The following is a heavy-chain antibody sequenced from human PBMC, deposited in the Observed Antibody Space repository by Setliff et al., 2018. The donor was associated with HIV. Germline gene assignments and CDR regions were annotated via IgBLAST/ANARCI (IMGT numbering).Heavy chain of an antibody. CDR1: GDSISRSSYY. CDR2: IYYSGST. J-gene: IGHJ4*02. CDR3: SRDVAPPVAGDLWSGDAY. V-gene: IGHV4-39*07. Sequence: SETLSLTCTVSGDSISRSSYYWGWIRQPPGKGLEWIGSIYYSGSTYYNPSLRSRVTISLDVSKSQFYLRLTSVTAADTAVYFCSRDVAPPVAGDLWSGDAYWGRGTLVTVSS. D-gene: IGHD3-3*01.